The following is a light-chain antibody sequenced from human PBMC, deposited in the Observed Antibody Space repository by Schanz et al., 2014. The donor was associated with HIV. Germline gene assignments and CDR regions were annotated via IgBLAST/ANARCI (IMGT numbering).Light chain of an antibody. CDR2: GAS. V-gene: IGKV1-27*01. Sequence: DIQMTQSPSSLSASVGDRVTITCRASQSIDNYLNWYQQKPGNPPKLPIYGASTLQSGVPSRFSGSGSGTEFTLTISSLQTDDFATYSCQQYDTYPYTFGQGTKLEIK. J-gene: IGKJ2*01. CDR3: QQYDTYPYT. CDR1: QSIDNY.